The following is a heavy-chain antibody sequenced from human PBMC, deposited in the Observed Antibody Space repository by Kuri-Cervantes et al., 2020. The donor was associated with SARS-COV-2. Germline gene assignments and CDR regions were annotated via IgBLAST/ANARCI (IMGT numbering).Heavy chain of an antibody. CDR3: ARDLYSSSWFGWFDP. V-gene: IGHV3-30*03. Sequence: GGSLRLSCAASGFTFSSYGMHWVRQAPGKGLEWVAVISYDGSNKYYADSVKGRFTISRDNSKNTLYLQMNSLRAEDTAVYYCARDLYSSSWFGWFDPWGQGTLVTVSS. CDR1: GFTFSSYG. D-gene: IGHD6-13*01. J-gene: IGHJ5*02. CDR2: ISYDGSNK.